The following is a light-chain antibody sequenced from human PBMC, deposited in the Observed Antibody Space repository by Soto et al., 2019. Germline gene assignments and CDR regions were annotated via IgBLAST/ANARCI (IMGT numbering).Light chain of an antibody. CDR3: QSYDSSLSGHVV. J-gene: IGLJ2*01. Sequence: QAVVTQPPSVSGAPGQRVTISCTGSSSNIGAGYDVHWYQQLPGTAPKLLIYGNSNRPSGVPDRFSGSKSGTSASLAITGLQAEDEAVYYCQSYDSSLSGHVVFGGGTQLTVL. V-gene: IGLV1-40*01. CDR2: GNS. CDR1: SSNIGAGYD.